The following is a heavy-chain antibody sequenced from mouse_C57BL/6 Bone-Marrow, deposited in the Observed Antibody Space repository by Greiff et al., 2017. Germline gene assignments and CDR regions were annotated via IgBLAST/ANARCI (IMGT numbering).Heavy chain of an antibody. J-gene: IGHJ1*03. V-gene: IGHV1-55*01. CDR1: GYTFTSYW. Sequence: VQLQQPGAELVKPGASVKMSCKASGYTFTSYWITWVKQRPGQGLEWIGDLYPGSGSTNYNEKFKSKATLTVDTSSTTAYLQLSSLTSEDSEVYYCARGRLLRYFDVWGTGTTVTVSS. D-gene: IGHD2-3*01. CDR2: LYPGSGST. CDR3: ARGRLLRYFDV.